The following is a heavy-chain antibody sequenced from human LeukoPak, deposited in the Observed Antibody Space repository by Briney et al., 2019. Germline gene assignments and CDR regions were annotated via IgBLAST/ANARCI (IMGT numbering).Heavy chain of an antibody. D-gene: IGHD3-10*01. CDR3: AHGFYGSGSYCPFDY. Sequence: SGPTLVNPTQTLTLTCTFSGFSLRTRGVDVGWIRQPPGKALEWLSLIYWDDDKRYSPSLKSRLTITKDTSRNQVVLTMTNMDPVDTATYYCAHGFYGSGSYCPFDYWGQGTLVTVSS. CDR2: IYWDDDK. V-gene: IGHV2-5*02. CDR1: GFSLRTRGVD. J-gene: IGHJ4*02.